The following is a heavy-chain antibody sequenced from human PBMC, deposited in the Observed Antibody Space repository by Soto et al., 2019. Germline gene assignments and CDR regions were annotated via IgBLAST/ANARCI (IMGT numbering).Heavy chain of an antibody. Sequence: ASVQVSCKASGDTFTTYDINWVRQATGHGLEWMGWINPNSGNLGYAQRFQGRVTMTRDTAIRTAYMEVSSLRSDDTAVYYCARGRASGSYYLLDYWGQGTLVTVSS. CDR1: GDTFTTYD. J-gene: IGHJ4*02. V-gene: IGHV1-8*01. CDR2: INPNSGNL. D-gene: IGHD3-10*01. CDR3: ARGRASGSYYLLDY.